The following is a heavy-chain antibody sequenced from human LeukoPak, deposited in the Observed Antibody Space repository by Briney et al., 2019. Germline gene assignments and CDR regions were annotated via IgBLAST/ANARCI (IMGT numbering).Heavy chain of an antibody. J-gene: IGHJ5*02. CDR1: GYTLTELS. CDR3: ATVPRNYYDSSGQDNWFDP. CDR2: FDPEDGET. Sequence: ASVTVSCKVSGYTLTELSMHWVRQAPGKGGEWMGGFDPEDGETIYAQKFQGRVTMTEDTSSDTAYMELSSLRSEDTAVYYCATVPRNYYDSSGQDNWFDPWGQGTLVTVSS. V-gene: IGHV1-24*01. D-gene: IGHD3-22*01.